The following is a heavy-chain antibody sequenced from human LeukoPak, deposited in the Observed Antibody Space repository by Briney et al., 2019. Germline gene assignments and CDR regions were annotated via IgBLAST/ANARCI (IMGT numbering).Heavy chain of an antibody. Sequence: GGSLRLSCAASGFTFDDYAMHWVRQAPAKGLEWVSLISGDGGSTYYADSVKGRFTISRDNSKNSLYLQMNSLRTEDTALYYCAKEPYDFWSGPHLYYFDYWGQGTLVTVSS. CDR1: GFTFDDYA. D-gene: IGHD3-3*01. CDR3: AKEPYDFWSGPHLYYFDY. J-gene: IGHJ4*02. CDR2: ISGDGGST. V-gene: IGHV3-43*02.